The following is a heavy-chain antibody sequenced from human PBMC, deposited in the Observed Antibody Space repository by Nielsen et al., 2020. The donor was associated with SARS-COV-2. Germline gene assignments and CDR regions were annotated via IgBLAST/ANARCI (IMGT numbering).Heavy chain of an antibody. Sequence: SETLSLTCTVSGASISSSDSYWTWIRQPPGKGLEWIGEINHSGDTNYNPSLKSRVTISLDTSKNQFSLKVNSVTTADTAVYYCVRIDMATISVDYWGRGTLVTVSS. D-gene: IGHD5-24*01. CDR1: GASISSSDSY. CDR2: INHSGDT. V-gene: IGHV4-39*07. CDR3: VRIDMATISVDY. J-gene: IGHJ4*02.